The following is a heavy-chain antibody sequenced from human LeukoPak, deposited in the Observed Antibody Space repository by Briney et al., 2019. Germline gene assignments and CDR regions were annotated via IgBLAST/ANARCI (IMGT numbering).Heavy chain of an antibody. CDR1: GFTFSSYW. CDR3: ARAPHNWRPNDAFDI. V-gene: IGHV3-74*01. Sequence: GGSRRPSCAASGFTFSSYWIHWVRQAPGKGLVWVSRINSDGSSTSYADSVKGRFTISRDNAKNTLYLQMNSLRAEDTAVYYCARAPHNWRPNDAFDIWGQGTMVTVSS. CDR2: INSDGSST. J-gene: IGHJ3*02. D-gene: IGHD1-20*01.